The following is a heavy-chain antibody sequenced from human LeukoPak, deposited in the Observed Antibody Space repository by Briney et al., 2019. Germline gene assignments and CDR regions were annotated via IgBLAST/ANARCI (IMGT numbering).Heavy chain of an antibody. V-gene: IGHV4-59*08. Sequence: PSETLSLTCTVSGGSISSYYWSWIRQTPGKGLEWIGDSYYSGSTNYNPSLKSRVTISVDTNKNQFSLKLSSVTAADTAVYYCARHTDIAALSSLNYWGQGTLVTVSS. CDR2: SYYSGST. CDR3: ARHTDIAALSSLNY. D-gene: IGHD6-13*01. J-gene: IGHJ4*02. CDR1: GGSISSYY.